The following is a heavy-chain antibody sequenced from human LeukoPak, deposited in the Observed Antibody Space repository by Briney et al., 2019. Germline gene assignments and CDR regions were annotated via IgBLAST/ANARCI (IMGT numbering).Heavy chain of an antibody. CDR1: GFTFGSYA. CDR3: AKDRSDDYVWGSYRLDY. Sequence: GGSLRLSCAASGFTFGSYAMSWVRQAPGKGLEWVSAISGSGGSTYYADSVKGRFTISRDGSKNTLYLQMNSLRAEDTAVYYCAKDRSDDYVWGSYRLDYWGQGTLVTVSS. CDR2: ISGSGGST. D-gene: IGHD3-16*02. J-gene: IGHJ4*02. V-gene: IGHV3-23*01.